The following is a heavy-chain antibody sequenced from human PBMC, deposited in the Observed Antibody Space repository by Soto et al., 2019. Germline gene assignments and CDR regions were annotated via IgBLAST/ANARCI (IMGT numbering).Heavy chain of an antibody. V-gene: IGHV3-30-3*01. CDR1: GFTFSSYA. CDR2: ISYDGSNK. CDR3: ARDVCNYGDVCHWFDP. Sequence: GGSLRLSCAASGFTFSSYAMHWVRQAPGKGLEWVAVISYDGSNKYYADSGKGRFTISRDNSKNTLYLQMNSLRAEDTAVYYCARDVCNYGDVCHWFDPWGQRTLVTVSS. D-gene: IGHD4-17*01. J-gene: IGHJ5*02.